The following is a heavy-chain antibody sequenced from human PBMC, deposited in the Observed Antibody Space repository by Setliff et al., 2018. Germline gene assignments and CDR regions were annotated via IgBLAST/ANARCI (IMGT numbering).Heavy chain of an antibody. CDR1: SGSISSDNYY. Sequence: PSETLSLTCTVSSGSISSDNYYWGWIRQPPGKGLEWIGTLSYNGNAYYTPSLKSRVTISIDTSKNQLSLKLSSVTAADTAVYYCARDQGYCGSASCYAQLWFDPWGQGTLVTVSS. D-gene: IGHD2-2*01. V-gene: IGHV4-39*02. J-gene: IGHJ5*02. CDR2: LSYNGNA. CDR3: ARDQGYCGSASCYAQLWFDP.